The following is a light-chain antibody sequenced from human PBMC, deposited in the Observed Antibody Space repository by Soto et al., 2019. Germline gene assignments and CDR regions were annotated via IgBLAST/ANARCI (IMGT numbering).Light chain of an antibody. V-gene: IGLV2-11*01. CDR3: CSYAGSYYV. CDR1: SSDVGDYNY. CDR2: DVS. Sequence: QSALTQPRSVSGSPGQSVTISCTGTSSDVGDYNYVSWYQQHPGKAPKLMIYDVSKRPSGVPDRFSGSKSGNTASLTISGLQAEDEADYYCCSYAGSYYVFGNGTQLTVL. J-gene: IGLJ1*01.